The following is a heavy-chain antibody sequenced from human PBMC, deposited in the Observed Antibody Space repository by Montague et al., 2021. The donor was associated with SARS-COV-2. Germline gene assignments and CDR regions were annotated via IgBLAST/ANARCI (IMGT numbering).Heavy chain of an antibody. CDR1: GGSFRGYY. D-gene: IGHD3-22*01. Sequence: SETLSLTCAVHGGSFRGYYWSWIRQPPGKGLEWIGEINHSGSTNYNPSLKSRVSISVDRSKNQFSLKLSSVTAADTAVYYCARGAPSITMIVVVFAGAGWYFDHWGRGTLVTVSS. V-gene: IGHV4-34*01. J-gene: IGHJ2*01. CDR2: INHSGST. CDR3: ARGAPSITMIVVVFAGAGWYFDH.